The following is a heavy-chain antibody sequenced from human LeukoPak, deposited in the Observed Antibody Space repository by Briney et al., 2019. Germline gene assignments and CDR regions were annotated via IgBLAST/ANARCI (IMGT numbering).Heavy chain of an antibody. D-gene: IGHD2-2*01. J-gene: IGHJ3*02. Sequence: ASVKVSCKASGFTFTSYYFHWVRQAPGQGLEWMGWISAYNGNTEYAQKFQGRVTMTTDTSTSTAYVELRNLRSDDTAMYYCARSQYLLLSWWNAFDIWGQGTTVTVSS. CDR3: ARSQYLLLSWWNAFDI. V-gene: IGHV1-18*04. CDR2: ISAYNGNT. CDR1: GFTFTSYY.